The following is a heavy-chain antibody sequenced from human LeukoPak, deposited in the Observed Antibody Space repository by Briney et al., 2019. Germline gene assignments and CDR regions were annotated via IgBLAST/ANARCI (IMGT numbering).Heavy chain of an antibody. V-gene: IGHV3-9*01. CDR1: GFTFDDYA. Sequence: GGSLRLSCAASGFTFDDYAMHWVRQAPGKGLEWVSGITWNSDNIGYADSVKGRFTISRDNAKNSLYLQMNSLRAEDTALYYCAKDTNYDILTGLFDYWGQGTLVTVSS. CDR2: ITWNSDNI. J-gene: IGHJ4*02. D-gene: IGHD3-9*01. CDR3: AKDTNYDILTGLFDY.